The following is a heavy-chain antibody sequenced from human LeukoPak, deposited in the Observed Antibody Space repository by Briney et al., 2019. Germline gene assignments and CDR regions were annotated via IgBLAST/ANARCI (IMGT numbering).Heavy chain of an antibody. Sequence: GGSLRLSCAASGFIFSSYGMHWVRQAPGKGLEWVAFIRYDGSNKYYADSVKGRFTISRDNSKNTLYLQMNSLRAEDTAVYYCARDRYSNYAYFDYWGQGTLVTVSS. J-gene: IGHJ4*02. D-gene: IGHD4-11*01. CDR3: ARDRYSNYAYFDY. V-gene: IGHV3-30*02. CDR1: GFIFSSYG. CDR2: IRYDGSNK.